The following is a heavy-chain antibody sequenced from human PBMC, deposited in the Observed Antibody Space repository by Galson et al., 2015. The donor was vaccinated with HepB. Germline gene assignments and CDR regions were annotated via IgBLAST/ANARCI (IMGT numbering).Heavy chain of an antibody. V-gene: IGHV1-69*13. J-gene: IGHJ6*03. CDR2: IIPIFGTA. Sequence: SVKVSCKAPGGTFSSYAISWVRQAPGQGLEWMGGIIPIFGTANYAQKFQGRVTITADESTSTAYMELSSLRSEDTAVYYCARDQGNWGLRVYYYYYMDVWGKGTTVTVSS. CDR3: ARDQGNWGLRVYYYYYMDV. D-gene: IGHD7-27*01. CDR1: GGTFSSYA.